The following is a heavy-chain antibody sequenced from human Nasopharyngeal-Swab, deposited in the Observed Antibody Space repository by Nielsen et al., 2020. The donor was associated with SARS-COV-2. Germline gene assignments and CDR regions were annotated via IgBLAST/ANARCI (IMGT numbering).Heavy chain of an antibody. CDR1: GFTFSSYG. D-gene: IGHD1-1*01. J-gene: IGHJ6*02. V-gene: IGHV3-30*18. Sequence: GESLKISCAASGFTFSSYGMHWVRQAPGKGLEWVAVISYDGSNKYYADSVKGRFTISRDNSKNTLYLQMNSLRAEDTAVYYCAKQNSGRGYYYYYGMDVWGQGTTVTVSS. CDR2: ISYDGSNK. CDR3: AKQNSGRGYYYYYGMDV.